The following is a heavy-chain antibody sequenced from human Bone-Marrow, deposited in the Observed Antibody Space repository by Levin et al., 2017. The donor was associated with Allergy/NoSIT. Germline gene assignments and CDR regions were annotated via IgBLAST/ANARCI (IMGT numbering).Heavy chain of an antibody. J-gene: IGHJ4*02. CDR3: TSLAAAGKYSFDY. V-gene: IGHV3-73*01. Sequence: PGGSLRLSCEASGFTFSGSAMHWVRQAFGKGLEWVGRIRSKANNYTTAYGASVKGRFSISRDDSKNTAYLQMNSLNTEDTAVYYCTSLAAAGKYSFDYWGQGTPVTVSS. CDR1: GFTFSGSA. CDR2: IRSKANNYTT. D-gene: IGHD6-25*01.